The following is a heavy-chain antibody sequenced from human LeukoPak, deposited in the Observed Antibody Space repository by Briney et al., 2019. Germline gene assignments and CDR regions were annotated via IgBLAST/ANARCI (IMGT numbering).Heavy chain of an antibody. D-gene: IGHD6-19*01. Sequence: GGSLRLSCVASGFTLSDSAMNWVRQASGKGLEWVGHIRGKTNSYATAYAASVRGRFTISRDDSKNTAYLQMNSLKTEDTAVYYCTGGSGWYSPDYWGQGTLVTVSS. V-gene: IGHV3-73*01. J-gene: IGHJ4*02. CDR3: TGGSGWYSPDY. CDR2: IRGKTNSYAT. CDR1: GFTLSDSA.